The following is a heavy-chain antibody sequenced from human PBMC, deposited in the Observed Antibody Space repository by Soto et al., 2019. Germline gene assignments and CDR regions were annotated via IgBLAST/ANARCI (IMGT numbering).Heavy chain of an antibody. D-gene: IGHD2-15*01. CDR1: GYTFTSYY. Sequence: ASVKVSCKASGYTFTSYYMHWVRQAPGQGLEWMGIINPSGGSTSYAQKFQGRVTMTRDTSTSTVYMELSSLRSEDTAVYYCARDLGCSGGSCTGLSYYYYYMDVWGKGTTVTVS. CDR3: ARDLGCSGGSCTGLSYYYYYMDV. J-gene: IGHJ6*03. V-gene: IGHV1-46*03. CDR2: INPSGGST.